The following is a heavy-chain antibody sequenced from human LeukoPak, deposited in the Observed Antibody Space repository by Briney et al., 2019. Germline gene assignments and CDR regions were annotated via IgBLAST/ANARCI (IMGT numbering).Heavy chain of an antibody. CDR1: GYSFTSYW. D-gene: IGHD3-22*01. CDR3: ARQEDYYDSSGSHDAFDI. Sequence: GESLKISCKGSGYSFTSYWIGWVRQMPGKGLEWMGIIYPGDSDTRYSPSFQGQVTISADKSISTAYLQWSSLKASDTAMYYCARQEDYYDSSGSHDAFDIWGQGTMVTVSS. CDR2: IYPGDSDT. V-gene: IGHV5-51*01. J-gene: IGHJ3*02.